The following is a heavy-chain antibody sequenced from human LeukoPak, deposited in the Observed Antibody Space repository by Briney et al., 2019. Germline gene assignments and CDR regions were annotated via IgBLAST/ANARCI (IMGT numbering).Heavy chain of an antibody. Sequence: PGGSLRLPCAASGFTFSSYWMSWVRQAPGKGLEWVANIKQDGSEKYYVDSVKGRFTISRDNAKNSLYLQMNSLRAEDTAVYYCARDRSSGWYVGSWWFDPWGQGTLVTVSS. CDR3: ARDRSSGWYVGSWWFDP. CDR2: IKQDGSEK. V-gene: IGHV3-7*01. D-gene: IGHD6-19*01. J-gene: IGHJ5*02. CDR1: GFTFSSYW.